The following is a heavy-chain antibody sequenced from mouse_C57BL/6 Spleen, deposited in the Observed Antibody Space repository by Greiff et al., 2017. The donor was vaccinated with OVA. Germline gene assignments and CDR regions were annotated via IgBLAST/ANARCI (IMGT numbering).Heavy chain of an antibody. Sequence: DVKLVESGGDLVKPGGSLKLSCAASGFTFSSYGMSWVRQTPDKRLEWVATISSGGSYTYYPDSVKGRFTISRDNAKNTLYLQMSSLKSEDTAMYYCARQSGSSYADWYFDVWGTGTTVTVSS. CDR2: ISSGGSYT. V-gene: IGHV5-6*02. J-gene: IGHJ1*03. CDR3: ARQSGSSYADWYFDV. CDR1: GFTFSSYG. D-gene: IGHD1-1*01.